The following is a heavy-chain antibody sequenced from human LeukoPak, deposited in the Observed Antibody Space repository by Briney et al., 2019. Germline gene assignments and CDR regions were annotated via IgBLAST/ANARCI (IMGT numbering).Heavy chain of an antibody. CDR1: GFTFSSYS. D-gene: IGHD3-10*01. V-gene: IGHV3-21*01. J-gene: IGHJ4*02. CDR2: ISSSSSYI. Sequence: PGRSLLLSCAASGFTFSSYSMNWVRQAPGKGLEWVSSISSSSSYIYYADSVKGRFTISRDNAKNSLYLQMNSLRAEDTAVYYCARDYMVRGVIGYWGQGTLVTVSS. CDR3: ARDYMVRGVIGY.